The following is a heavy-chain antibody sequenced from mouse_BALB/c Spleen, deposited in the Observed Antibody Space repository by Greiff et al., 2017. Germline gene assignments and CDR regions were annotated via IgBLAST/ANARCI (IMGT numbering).Heavy chain of an antibody. CDR3: TREIHYYGGFAY. V-gene: IGHV1S81*02. CDR2: INPSNGGT. J-gene: IGHJ3*01. Sequence: VQRVESGAELVKPGASVKLSCKASGYTFTSYYMYWVKQRPGQGLEWIGEINPSNGGTNFNEKFKSKATLTVDKSSSTAYMQLSSLTSEDSAVYYCTREIHYYGGFAYWGQGTLVTVSA. CDR1: GYTFTSYY. D-gene: IGHD1-2*01.